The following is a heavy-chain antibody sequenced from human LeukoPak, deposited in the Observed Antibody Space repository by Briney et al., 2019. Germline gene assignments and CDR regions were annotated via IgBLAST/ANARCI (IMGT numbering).Heavy chain of an antibody. CDR3: ASHEPEEWFGGVDY. J-gene: IGHJ4*02. V-gene: IGHV4-39*07. D-gene: IGHD3-10*01. CDR2: IYYSGST. Sequence: SETLSLTCTVSGGSISSSSYYWGWIRQPPGKGLEWIGSIYYSGSTYYNPSLKSRVTISVDTSKNQFSLKLSSVTAADTAVYYCASHEPEEWFGGVDYWGQGTLVTVSS. CDR1: GGSISSSSYY.